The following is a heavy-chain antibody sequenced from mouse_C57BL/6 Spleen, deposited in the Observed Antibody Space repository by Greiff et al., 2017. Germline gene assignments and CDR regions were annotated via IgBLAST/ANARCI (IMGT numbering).Heavy chain of an antibody. Sequence: QVQLKESGAELVKPGASVKISCKASGYAFSSYWMNWVKQRPGKGLEWIGQIYPGDGDTNYNGKFKGKATLTADQSSSTAYMQLSSLTSEDSAVYFCARLRHPRGYFGYWGQGTTLTVSS. J-gene: IGHJ2*01. CDR3: ARLRHPRGYFGY. CDR2: IYPGDGDT. D-gene: IGHD2-12*01. CDR1: GYAFSSYW. V-gene: IGHV1-80*01.